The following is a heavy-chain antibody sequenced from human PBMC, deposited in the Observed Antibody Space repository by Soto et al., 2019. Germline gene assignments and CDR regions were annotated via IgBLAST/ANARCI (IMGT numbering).Heavy chain of an antibody. CDR2: ISSSSSYI. Sequence: LRLSCAASGFTFSSYSMNWVRQAPGKGLEWVSSISSSSSYIYYADSVKGRFTISRDNAKNSLYLQMNSLRAEDTAVYYCARDPDSSSWYYYYYGMDVWGQGTTVTVSS. CDR1: GFTFSSYS. D-gene: IGHD6-13*01. CDR3: ARDPDSSSWYYYYYGMDV. V-gene: IGHV3-21*01. J-gene: IGHJ6*02.